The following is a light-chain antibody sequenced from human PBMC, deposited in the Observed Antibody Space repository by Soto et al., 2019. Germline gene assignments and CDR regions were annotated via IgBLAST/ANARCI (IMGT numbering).Light chain of an antibody. Sequence: DIVMTQSPDSLAVSLGERATINCKSSQSVLYTSNNKNYIAWYQQKSGQPHKLLIYWAYTRESGVHDRFSGGGSGTDFTLTIRSLQAEDVAVYYCKQYYSVPITFGQGTRLENK. CDR1: QSVLYTSNNKNY. J-gene: IGKJ5*01. CDR2: WAY. CDR3: KQYYSVPIT. V-gene: IGKV4-1*01.